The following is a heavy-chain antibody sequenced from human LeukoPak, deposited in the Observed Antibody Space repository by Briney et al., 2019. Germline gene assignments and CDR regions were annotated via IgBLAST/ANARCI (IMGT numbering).Heavy chain of an antibody. D-gene: IGHD3-10*01. Sequence: GGSLRLSCAASGFTFSSYWMHWVRQAPGKGLVWVSRINSDGSSTSYEDSVKGRFTISRDNAKNTLYLQMNSLRAEDTAVYYCARDPYYYGSGSYGDYWGQGTLVTVSS. V-gene: IGHV3-74*01. CDR1: GFTFSSYW. CDR2: INSDGSST. CDR3: ARDPYYYGSGSYGDY. J-gene: IGHJ4*02.